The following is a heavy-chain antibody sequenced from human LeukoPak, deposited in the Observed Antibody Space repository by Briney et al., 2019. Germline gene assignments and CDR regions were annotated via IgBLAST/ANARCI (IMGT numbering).Heavy chain of an antibody. CDR1: GFTFGDYA. Sequence: GGSLRLSCTASGFTFGDYAMSWFRQAPGKGLEWVSAISGSGGSTYYADSVKGRFTISRDNSKNTLYLQMNSLRAEDTAVYYCAGRGSGSYFDFWGQGTLVTVSS. V-gene: IGHV3-23*01. D-gene: IGHD3-10*01. J-gene: IGHJ4*02. CDR2: ISGSGGST. CDR3: AGRGSGSYFDF.